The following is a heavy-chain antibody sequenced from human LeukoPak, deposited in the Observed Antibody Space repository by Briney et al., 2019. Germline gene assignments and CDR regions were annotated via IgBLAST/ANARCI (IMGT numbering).Heavy chain of an antibody. CDR2: IWYDGSNK. V-gene: IGHV3-33*01. CDR3: ARDGGVYGGNSYYYYYYGMDA. Sequence: GGSLRLSCAASGFTFSSYGMHWVRQAPGKGLEWVAVIWYDGSNKYYADSVKGRFTISRDNSKNTLYLQMNSLRAEDTAVYYCARDGGVYGGNSYYYYYYGMDAWGQGTTVTVSS. J-gene: IGHJ6*02. D-gene: IGHD4-23*01. CDR1: GFTFSSYG.